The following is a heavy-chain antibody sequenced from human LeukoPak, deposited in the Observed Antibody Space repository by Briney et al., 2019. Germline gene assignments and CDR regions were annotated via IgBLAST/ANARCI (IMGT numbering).Heavy chain of an antibody. CDR2: IIPIFGTA. CDR3: AREFGPYSSSLDY. V-gene: IGHV1-69*13. Sequence: ASVKVSCKASGGTFSSYAISWLRQAPGQGLEWMGGIIPIFGTANYAQKFQGRVTITADESTSTAYMELSSLRSEDTAVYYCAREFGPYSSSLDYWGQGTLVTVSS. J-gene: IGHJ4*02. CDR1: GGTFSSYA. D-gene: IGHD6-13*01.